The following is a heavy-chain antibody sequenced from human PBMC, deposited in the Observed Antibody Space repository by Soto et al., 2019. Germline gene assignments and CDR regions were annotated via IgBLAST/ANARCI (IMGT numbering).Heavy chain of an antibody. D-gene: IGHD3-10*01. J-gene: IGHJ3*02. CDR3: ATNYGSGTEGAFDI. CDR2: ISYDGSNK. CDR1: GFTFSSYG. V-gene: IGHV3-30*03. Sequence: GGSLRLSCAASGFTFSSYGMHWVRQAPGKGLEWVAVISYDGSNKYYADSVKGRFTISRDNSKNTLYLQMNSLRAEDTAVYYCATNYGSGTEGAFDIWGQGTMVTVSS.